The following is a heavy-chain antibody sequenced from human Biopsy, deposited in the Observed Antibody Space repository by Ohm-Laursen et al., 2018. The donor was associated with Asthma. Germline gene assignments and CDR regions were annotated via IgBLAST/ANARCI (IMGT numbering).Heavy chain of an antibody. CDR3: ARKAGSCNISLCFPVDS. Sequence: SYQARGGPFTTYVIVLGPQAPRQGLEWICGFYSVFGTTTYPQKFQDRVTITADESTSTVYMGLSSLRSEDTAVYYFARKAGSCNISLCFPVDSRGRGTLVSLS. D-gene: IGHD2/OR15-2a*01. V-gene: IGHV1-69*01. J-gene: IGHJ4*02. CDR2: FYSVFGTT. CDR1: GGPFTTYV.